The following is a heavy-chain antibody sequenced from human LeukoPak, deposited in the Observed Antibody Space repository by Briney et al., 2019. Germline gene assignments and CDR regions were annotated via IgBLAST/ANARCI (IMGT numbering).Heavy chain of an antibody. Sequence: PSQTLSLTCTVSGGSISSGGYYWSWIRQHPGKGLEWIGYIHYNGNTYYNPSLKSRVTISVDTSKNQFSLKLSSVTAADTAVFYCARGARGGANWLDPWGQGTLVTVSS. D-gene: IGHD3-16*01. V-gene: IGHV4-31*03. CDR2: IHYNGNT. J-gene: IGHJ5*02. CDR1: GGSISSGGYY. CDR3: ARGARGGANWLDP.